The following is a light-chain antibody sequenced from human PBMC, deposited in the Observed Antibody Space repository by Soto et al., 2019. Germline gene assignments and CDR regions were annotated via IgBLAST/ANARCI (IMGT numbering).Light chain of an antibody. V-gene: IGKV3-20*01. Sequence: EIVLTHSPGTLSLSPGERATLSCRASQSVSSSYLAWYQQRPGQAPRLLIYGASSRATGIPDRFSGSGSGTDFTLTISRLEPEDFAVYYCQRYGSSPLTFGGGTKVEIK. J-gene: IGKJ4*01. CDR3: QRYGSSPLT. CDR2: GAS. CDR1: QSVSSSY.